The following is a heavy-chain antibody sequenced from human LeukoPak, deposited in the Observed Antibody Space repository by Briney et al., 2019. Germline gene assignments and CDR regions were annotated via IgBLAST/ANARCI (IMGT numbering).Heavy chain of an antibody. CDR3: ASIEMAKLGNYYYYMDV. V-gene: IGHV4-34*01. Sequence: TSETLSLTCAVYGGSFTDYYWNWIRQPPGKGLEWIGEINHSGSTNYNPSLKSRVTISVDTSKNQFSLKLSSVTAADTAVYYCASIEMAKLGNYYYYMDVWGKGTTVTVSS. CDR1: GGSFTDYY. D-gene: IGHD5-24*01. CDR2: INHSGST. J-gene: IGHJ6*03.